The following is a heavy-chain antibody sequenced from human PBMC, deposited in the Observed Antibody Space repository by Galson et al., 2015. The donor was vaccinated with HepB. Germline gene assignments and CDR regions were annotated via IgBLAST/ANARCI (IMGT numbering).Heavy chain of an antibody. Sequence: QSGAEVKKPGESLRISCKGSGYSFTSYWISWVRQMPGKGLEWMGRIDPSDSYTNYSPSFQGHVTISADKSISTAYLQWSSLKASDTAMYYCARHLGLIAAAATSPYDYWGQGTLVTVSS. CDR2: IDPSDSYT. D-gene: IGHD6-13*01. V-gene: IGHV5-10-1*01. CDR3: ARHLGLIAAAATSPYDY. CDR1: GYSFTSYW. J-gene: IGHJ4*02.